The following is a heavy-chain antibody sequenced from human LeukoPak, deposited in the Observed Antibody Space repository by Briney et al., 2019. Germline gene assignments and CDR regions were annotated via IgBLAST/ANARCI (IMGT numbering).Heavy chain of an antibody. CDR2: ISSSSSYI. V-gene: IGHV3-21*01. CDR3: ARDPLEGSGFDY. Sequence: PGGSLRLSCAASGFTFSSYSMNWVRQAPGKGLEWVSSISSSSSYIYYADSVKGRFTISRDNAKNSLYLQMNSLRAEDTAVYYCARDPLEGSGFDYWGQGTLVTVSS. D-gene: IGHD3-3*01. J-gene: IGHJ4*02. CDR1: GFTFSSYS.